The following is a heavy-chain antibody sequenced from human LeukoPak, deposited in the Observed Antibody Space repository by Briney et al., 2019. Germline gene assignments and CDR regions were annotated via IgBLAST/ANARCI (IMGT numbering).Heavy chain of an antibody. J-gene: IGHJ4*02. Sequence: ASVKVSCKASGYTFTGYYMHWVRQAPGQGLEWMGWINPNSGGTNYAQKFQGRVTMTRDTSISTAYMAPSRLRSDDTAVYYCARVLRHYYGSSGYSPPSFDYWGQGTLVTVSS. D-gene: IGHD3-22*01. CDR1: GYTFTGYY. CDR3: ARVLRHYYGSSGYSPPSFDY. V-gene: IGHV1-2*02. CDR2: INPNSGGT.